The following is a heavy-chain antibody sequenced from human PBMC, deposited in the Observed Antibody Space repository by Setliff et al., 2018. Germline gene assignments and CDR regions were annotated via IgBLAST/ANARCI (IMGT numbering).Heavy chain of an antibody. CDR1: GGSISPYF. CDR3: ARDRTAYSYGLDV. Sequence: SETLSLTCTVSGGSISPYFWSWIRQPPGKGLEWIGYIYHNGNTNFNPSLKTRVSMSVDTSKNQIALNLKSVTAADTAVYYCARDRTAYSYGLDVWGQGTTGTVSS. D-gene: IGHD5-18*01. J-gene: IGHJ6*02. V-gene: IGHV4-59*01. CDR2: IYHNGNT.